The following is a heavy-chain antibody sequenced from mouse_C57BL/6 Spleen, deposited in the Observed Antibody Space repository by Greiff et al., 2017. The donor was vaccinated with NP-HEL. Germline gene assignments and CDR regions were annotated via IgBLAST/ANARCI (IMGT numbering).Heavy chain of an antibody. J-gene: IGHJ4*01. V-gene: IGHV6-6*01. D-gene: IGHD2-4*01. CDR2: IRNKANNHAT. CDR1: GFTFSDAW. CDR3: TLYYDYDYYAMDY. Sequence: EVQGVESGGGLVQPGGSMKLSCAASGFTFSDAWMDWVRQSPEKGLEWVAEIRNKANNHATYYAESVRGRFTISRDDSKSIVYLQMNSLRAEDTGIYYCTLYYDYDYYAMDYWGQGTSVTVSS.